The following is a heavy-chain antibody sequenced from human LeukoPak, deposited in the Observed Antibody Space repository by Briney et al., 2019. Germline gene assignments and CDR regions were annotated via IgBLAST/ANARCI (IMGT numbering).Heavy chain of an antibody. D-gene: IGHD3-22*01. CDR2: IYHSGST. Sequence: SQTLSLTCTVSGGSISSGGYYWSWIRQPPGKGLEWIGYIYHSGSTNYNPSLKSRVTISVDTSKNQFSLKLSSVTAADTAVYYCARERGYYYDSSGYPWAFDIWGQGTMVTVSS. V-gene: IGHV4-30-2*01. CDR3: ARERGYYYDSSGYPWAFDI. CDR1: GGSISSGGYY. J-gene: IGHJ3*02.